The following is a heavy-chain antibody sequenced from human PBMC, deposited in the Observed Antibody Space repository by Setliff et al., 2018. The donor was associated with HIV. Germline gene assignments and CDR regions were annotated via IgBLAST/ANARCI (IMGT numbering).Heavy chain of an antibody. CDR1: AGSIRSSTYY. Sequence: LSLTCTVPAGSIRSSTYYWAWIRQPPGKALEWIGYIYYGSTHYNPSFEGRVTISVDTSKNQFSLKLRSVTAADTAMYYCARRRCSAASCPDNSWNWLDPWGQGTLVTVSS. CDR3: ARRRCSAASCPDNSWNWLDP. V-gene: IGHV4-39*01. D-gene: IGHD2-15*01. CDR2: IYYGST. J-gene: IGHJ5*02.